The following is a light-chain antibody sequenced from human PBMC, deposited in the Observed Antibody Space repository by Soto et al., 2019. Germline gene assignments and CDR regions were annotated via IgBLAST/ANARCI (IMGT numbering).Light chain of an antibody. CDR1: QSVDTF. Sequence: EIVLTQSPATLSLSPGERATLSCRASQSVDTFLAWYQQKPGRTPRRLIYDTSNRATGIPPRFSGTGSGKDFTLNISRLEPEECAFYYCQVRTDWPPCMYSFGQGTKLVVK. CDR3: QVRTDWPPCMYS. V-gene: IGKV3-11*01. CDR2: DTS. J-gene: IGKJ2*01.